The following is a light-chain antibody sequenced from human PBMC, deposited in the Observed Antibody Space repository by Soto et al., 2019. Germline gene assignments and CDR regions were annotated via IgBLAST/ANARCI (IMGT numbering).Light chain of an antibody. CDR1: SSDVGSYSL. V-gene: IGLV2-23*01. CDR3: CSYAGSSTYV. CDR2: EAG. Sequence: QSALTQPASVSGSARQSITNSCTRTSSDVGSYSLVSWYQHHPGKAPKLMIYEAGRRPSGVSNRFSGSKSGNTASLTISGLQAEDEADYYCCSYAGSSTYVFGTGTKLTVL. J-gene: IGLJ1*01.